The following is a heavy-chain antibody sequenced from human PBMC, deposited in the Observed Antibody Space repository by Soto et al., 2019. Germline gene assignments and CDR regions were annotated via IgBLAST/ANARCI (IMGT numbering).Heavy chain of an antibody. CDR2: INPSGGST. J-gene: IGHJ4*02. D-gene: IGHD6-13*01. V-gene: IGHV1-46*01. CDR1: GYTFTSYY. CDR3: AAFSRGYSRSWHFDY. Sequence: ASVKVSCKASGYTFTSYYMHWVRQAPGQGLEWMGIINPSGGSTSYAQKFQGRVTITRDTSTSTVYMELSSLRSEDTAVYYCAAFSRGYSRSWHFDYWGQGTLVTVS.